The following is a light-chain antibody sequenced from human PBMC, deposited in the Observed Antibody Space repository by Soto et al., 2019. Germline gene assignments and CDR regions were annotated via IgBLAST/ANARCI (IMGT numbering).Light chain of an antibody. CDR3: QQADSFPIT. Sequence: DLQMTQSPSSVSASVGDRVTLSCRASEDINNRLAWYQQKPGNAPKLLVYAAFILQSGVPSRFSAYGSGADFTLSISSLQPEDFATYYCQQADSFPITFGQGTRLEVK. CDR1: EDINNR. V-gene: IGKV1-12*01. CDR2: AAF. J-gene: IGKJ5*01.